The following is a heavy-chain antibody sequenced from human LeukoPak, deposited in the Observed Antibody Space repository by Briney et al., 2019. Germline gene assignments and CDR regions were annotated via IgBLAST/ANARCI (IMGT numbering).Heavy chain of an antibody. Sequence: GESLKISCKGSGYSFTNYWIGWVRQMLGKGLEWMGIIYPGDSDTRYSPSFQGQVTMSADKSISTAYLQWSSLKASDTALYYCARRSSSWPGYFDYWGPGTLVTVSS. J-gene: IGHJ4*02. CDR3: ARRSSSWPGYFDY. CDR1: GYSFTNYW. V-gene: IGHV5-51*01. CDR2: IYPGDSDT. D-gene: IGHD6-13*01.